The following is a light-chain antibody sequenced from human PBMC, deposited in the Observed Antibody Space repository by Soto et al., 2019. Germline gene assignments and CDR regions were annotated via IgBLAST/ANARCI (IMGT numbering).Light chain of an antibody. J-gene: IGKJ1*01. CDR1: QSVSSSY. Sequence: EIVLTQSPCTLALSPGERATLSCRASQSVSSSYLAWYQQKPGQAPRLLIYDASNRATGIPARFSGSGSGTEFTLTISSLQSEDFAVYYCQQYNNWPSWTFGQGTKVDI. CDR2: DAS. V-gene: IGKV3D-15*01. CDR3: QQYNNWPSWT.